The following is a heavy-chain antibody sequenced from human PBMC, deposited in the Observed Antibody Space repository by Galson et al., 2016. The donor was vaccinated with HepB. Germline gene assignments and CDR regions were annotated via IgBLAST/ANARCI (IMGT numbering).Heavy chain of an antibody. D-gene: IGHD3-22*01. CDR1: GLTLSRHS. CDR3: ARDDRWYYYDSSGYYYGAFDM. V-gene: IGHV3-48*02. Sequence: SLRLSCAGSGLTLSRHSMNWVRQAPGKGLEWISYISITSTTKYYADSVKGRFTISRDNAKNTLYLQMNSLRDEDTAVYYCARDDRWYYYDSSGYYYGAFDMWGQGTMVAVSS. CDR2: ISITSTTK. J-gene: IGHJ3*02.